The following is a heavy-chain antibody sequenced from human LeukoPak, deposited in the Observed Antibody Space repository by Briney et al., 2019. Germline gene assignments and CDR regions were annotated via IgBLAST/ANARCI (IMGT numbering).Heavy chain of an antibody. CDR3: ARVQCSPTDVVCYDSSGYYPVYFDY. D-gene: IGHD3-22*01. J-gene: IGHJ4*02. CDR1: GGSISSYY. CDR2: FYYSGWT. Sequence: PSETLSLTCTVSGGSISSYYGSWLRQPPEERVEWLGYFYYSGWTRFSPSLKSRVTRSVDTFKNQFSLKLSSVTAADTAVYYCARVQCSPTDVVCYDSSGYYPVYFDYWGQGTLVTVSS. V-gene: IGHV4-59*01.